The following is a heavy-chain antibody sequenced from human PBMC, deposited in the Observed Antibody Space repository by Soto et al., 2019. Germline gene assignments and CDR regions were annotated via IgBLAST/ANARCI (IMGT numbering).Heavy chain of an antibody. D-gene: IGHD6-13*01. Sequence: GGSLRLSCAASGFTFSDYYMSWVRQAPGKGLEWVSYISGTDPYMKYADAVRGRFTISRDNAKNSLYLQMNSLRDDDTAVYYCARGSSVRGMNVWGQGTPVTVSS. CDR2: ISGTDPYM. V-gene: IGHV3-11*06. CDR3: ARGSSVRGMNV. J-gene: IGHJ6*02. CDR1: GFTFSDYY.